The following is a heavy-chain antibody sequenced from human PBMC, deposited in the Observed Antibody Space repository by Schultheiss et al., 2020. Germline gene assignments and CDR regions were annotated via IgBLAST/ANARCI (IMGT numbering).Heavy chain of an antibody. CDR3: ARVSELRYFDY. J-gene: IGHJ4*02. CDR2: INPNSGGT. V-gene: IGHV1-2*02. Sequence: ASVTVSCKASGYTFTGNYVHWVRQAPGQGPEWMGWINPNSGGTDYAQKFQGRVTMTRDTSTSTVYMELSSLRSEDTAVYYCARVSELRYFDYWGQGTLVTVSS. D-gene: IGHD1-26*01. CDR1: GYTFTGNY.